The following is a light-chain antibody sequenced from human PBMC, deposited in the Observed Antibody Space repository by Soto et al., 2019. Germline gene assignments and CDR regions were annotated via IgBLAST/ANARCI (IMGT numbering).Light chain of an antibody. Sequence: EIVMTQSPANLSVSPGERATLSCRASQSVSSNLAWYQQKPGQAPRLLIYGASTRATGIPARFSGSGSGTEFTLTISRLQSEDFAVYYCQQYNNWPPYTFGQGTKLEIK. CDR1: QSVSSN. CDR2: GAS. CDR3: QQYNNWPPYT. J-gene: IGKJ2*01. V-gene: IGKV3-15*01.